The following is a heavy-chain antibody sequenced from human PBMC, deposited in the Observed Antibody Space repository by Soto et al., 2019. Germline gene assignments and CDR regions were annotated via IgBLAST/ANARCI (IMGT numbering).Heavy chain of an antibody. Sequence: QVQLVQSGAEEKKPGASVKVSCKASGYTFTSYAMHWVRQAPGQRLEWMGWINAGNGNTKYSQKFQGRVTITRDTSASTAYKELSSLRSEDTAVYYCARAVALGPTGPWGQGTLVTVSS. CDR1: GYTFTSYA. D-gene: IGHD2-15*01. CDR2: INAGNGNT. J-gene: IGHJ5*02. CDR3: ARAVALGPTGP. V-gene: IGHV1-3*05.